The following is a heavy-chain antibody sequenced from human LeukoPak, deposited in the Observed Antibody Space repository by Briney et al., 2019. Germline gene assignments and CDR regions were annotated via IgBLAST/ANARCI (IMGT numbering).Heavy chain of an antibody. V-gene: IGHV4-39*07. CDR3: ASLLGYCSGNRCPSSANYYYYMDV. CDR2: IYYSGNS. J-gene: IGHJ6*03. D-gene: IGHD2-15*01. CDR1: GGSIRSNYY. Sequence: SETLSLTCTVSGGSIRSNYYWGWIRQPPGKGLEWIGSIYYSGNSYYNPSLKSRVTMSVDTSKNQFSLKVNSVTAADTAVYYCASLLGYCSGNRCPSSANYYYYMDVWGKGTTVTVSS.